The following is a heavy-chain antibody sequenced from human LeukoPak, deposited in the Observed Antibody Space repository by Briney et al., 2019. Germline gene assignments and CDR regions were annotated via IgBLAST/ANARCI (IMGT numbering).Heavy chain of an antibody. Sequence: PGGSLRLSCAASGFTFSSYGMTWFRRTPGRGLEGVSNIREPGGTTYYADSVKGRFTISRDNSKNALYLQMKSLRVEDTALYYCAKWARDERQSSNWYGPIDNWGQGTLFTVSS. CDR1: GFTFSSYG. CDR2: IREPGGTT. D-gene: IGHD6-13*01. CDR3: AKWARDERQSSNWYGPIDN. V-gene: IGHV3-23*01. J-gene: IGHJ4*02.